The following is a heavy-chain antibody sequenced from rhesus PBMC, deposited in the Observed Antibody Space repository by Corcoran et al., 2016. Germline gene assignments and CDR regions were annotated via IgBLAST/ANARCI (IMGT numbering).Heavy chain of an antibody. V-gene: IGHV4-81*01. J-gene: IGHJ5-1*01. Sequence: QMQLQESGPGLVKPSETLSLTCDVSGGPISGYYWTWIRPAPGKGLEWIGNIVANAAGTNYNPSLRSRVTISKDTSKNQFSLKLSSVTAADTAVYYCASLFSLYYNRLDVWGPGVLVTVSS. CDR2: IVANAAGT. CDR1: GGPISGYY. D-gene: IGHD2-2*01. CDR3: ASLFSLYYNRLDV.